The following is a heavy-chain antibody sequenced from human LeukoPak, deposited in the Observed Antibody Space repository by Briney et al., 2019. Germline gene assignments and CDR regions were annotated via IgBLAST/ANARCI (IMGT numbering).Heavy chain of an antibody. J-gene: IGHJ6*03. Sequence: SETLSLTCAVYGGSFSGYYWSWIRQPPGKGLEWIGEINHSGSTNYNPSLKSRVTISVDTSKNQFSLKLRSVTAADTAVYYCARVARSYYYMDVWGKGTTVTVSS. CDR3: ARVARSYYYMDV. CDR1: GGSFSGYY. CDR2: INHSGST. V-gene: IGHV4-34*01.